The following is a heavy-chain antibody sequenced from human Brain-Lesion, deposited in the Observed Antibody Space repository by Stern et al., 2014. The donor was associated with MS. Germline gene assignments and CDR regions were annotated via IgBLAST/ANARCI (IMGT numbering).Heavy chain of an antibody. CDR2: MYYGGSP. J-gene: IGHJ5*02. Sequence: QVQLQESGSGLVKPSQTLSLTCSVSGYSITSAAFSWTWLRQAPRKGLEWIGYMYYGGSPPYHPFLSSRVNISVDPPTNQFFPRMNSVTAADTAVYYCARGRSRVHPPLDPWGQGTLVTVSS. CDR3: ARGRSRVHPPLDP. V-gene: IGHV4-30-4*08. CDR1: GYSITSAAFS. D-gene: IGHD2-2*01.